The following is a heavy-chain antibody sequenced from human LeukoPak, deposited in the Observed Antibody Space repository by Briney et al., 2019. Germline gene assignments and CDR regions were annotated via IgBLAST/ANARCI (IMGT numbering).Heavy chain of an antibody. CDR1: GGSISSLY. V-gene: IGHV4-59*08. CDR2: IYYTGST. D-gene: IGHD6-6*01. J-gene: IGHJ4*02. CDR3: ARHRAYSSSSPFDY. Sequence: SETLSLTCSVSGGSISSLYWSWIRQPPGKGLEWIGYIYYTGSTNYNPSLKSRVTMFVDMSKNQFSLRLSSVTAADTGVYYCARHRAYSSSSPFDYWGQGTLVTVSS.